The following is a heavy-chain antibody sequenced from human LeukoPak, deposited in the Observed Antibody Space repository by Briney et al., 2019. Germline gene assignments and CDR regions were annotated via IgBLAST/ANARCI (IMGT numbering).Heavy chain of an antibody. J-gene: IGHJ4*02. CDR3: VKDLGRYRNNCFDY. V-gene: IGHV3-33*06. CDR2: IWYDGSNK. D-gene: IGHD1-26*01. Sequence: PGGSLRLSCAVSGFTFSSYGMHWVRQAPGKGLEWVAVIWYDGSNKYYADSVKGRFTISRDDSKNTLYLQMNSLRAEDTAVYYCVKDLGRYRNNCFDYWGQGTLVTVSS. CDR1: GFTFSSYG.